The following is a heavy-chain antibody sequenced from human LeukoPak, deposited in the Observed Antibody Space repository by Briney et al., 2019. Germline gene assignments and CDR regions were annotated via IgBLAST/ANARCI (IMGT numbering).Heavy chain of an antibody. J-gene: IGHJ4*02. CDR1: GFTFSSYS. D-gene: IGHD1-26*01. CDR3: ARAAVGAIPFDY. V-gene: IGHV3-21*01. CDR2: ISSSSSYI. Sequence: PGGSQRLSCAASGFTFSSYSMNWVRQAPGKGLEWVSSISSSSSYIYYADSVKGRFTISRDNAKNSLYLQMNSLRAEDTTVYYCARAAVGAIPFDYRGQETLVTVSS.